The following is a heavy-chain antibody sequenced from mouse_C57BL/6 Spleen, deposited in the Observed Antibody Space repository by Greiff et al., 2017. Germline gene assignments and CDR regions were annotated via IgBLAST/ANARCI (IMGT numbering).Heavy chain of an antibody. V-gene: IGHV5-6*01. D-gene: IGHD2-1*01. CDR1: GFTFSSYG. Sequence: EVHLVESGGDLVKPGGSLKLSCAASGFTFSSYGMSWVRQTPDKRLEWVATISSGGSYTYYPDSVKGRVTISRDNAKNTLYLQMSSLKSEDTAMYYCARYGNYAMDYWGQGTSVTVSS. CDR3: ARYGNYAMDY. CDR2: ISSGGSYT. J-gene: IGHJ4*01.